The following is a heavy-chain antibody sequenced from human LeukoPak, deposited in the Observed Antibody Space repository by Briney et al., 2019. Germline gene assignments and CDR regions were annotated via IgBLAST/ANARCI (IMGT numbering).Heavy chain of an antibody. CDR2: LNSDGSST. V-gene: IGHV3-74*01. CDR3: ATGNYHAFDI. CDR1: GFTFSSYW. D-gene: IGHD1-7*01. Sequence: PGGSLRLSCAASGFTFSSYWMHWVRQAPGKGLVWVSCLNSDGSSTRYADSVRGRFTTSRDNAKNTLYLQMNSLRAEDTAVYYCATGNYHAFDIWGQGTMVTVSS. J-gene: IGHJ3*02.